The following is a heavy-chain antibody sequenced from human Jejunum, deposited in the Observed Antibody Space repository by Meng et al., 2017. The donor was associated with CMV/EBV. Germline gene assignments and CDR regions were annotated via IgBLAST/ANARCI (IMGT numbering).Heavy chain of an antibody. CDR2: VIPMFPTR. D-gene: IGHD3-16*01. V-gene: IGHV1-69*05. CDR3: ARDLRGSGLLDYYYGMDV. J-gene: IGHJ6*02. Sequence: FRSFAISWVRQAPGQGLEWLGAVIPMFPTRKYAQTFQGRVTFTTDESTTTAHMELSSLRSEDTAAYYCARDLRGSGLLDYYYGMDVWGQGTTVTVSS. CDR1: FRSFA.